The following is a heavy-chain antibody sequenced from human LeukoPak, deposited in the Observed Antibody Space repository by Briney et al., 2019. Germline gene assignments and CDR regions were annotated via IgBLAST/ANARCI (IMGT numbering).Heavy chain of an antibody. V-gene: IGHV4-59*08. Sequence: SETLSLTCTVLGGSITNYYWSWIRQFPGKGLEWIGYIHDNENTNYNPSLKSRVTMSADTPRNQVFLNVTSVTAADTAVYYCAREGCSSSSCSEDNMDVWGKGTTVIVSS. CDR1: GGSITNYY. CDR3: AREGCSSSSCSEDNMDV. J-gene: IGHJ6*03. CDR2: IHDNENT. D-gene: IGHD2-2*01.